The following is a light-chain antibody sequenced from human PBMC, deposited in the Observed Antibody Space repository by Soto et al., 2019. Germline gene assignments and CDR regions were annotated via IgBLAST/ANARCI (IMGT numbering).Light chain of an antibody. CDR2: GAS. Sequence: EFVLTQSPGTLSLSPGERATLSCRASQTVRNNYLAWYQQRPGQAPRLLIYGASSRATGIPDRFSGSGSGTDFTLTISRLEPEDSAVYFCQHYSSQTFGQGTKVDIK. CDR3: QHYSSQT. J-gene: IGKJ1*01. CDR1: QTVRNNY. V-gene: IGKV3-20*01.